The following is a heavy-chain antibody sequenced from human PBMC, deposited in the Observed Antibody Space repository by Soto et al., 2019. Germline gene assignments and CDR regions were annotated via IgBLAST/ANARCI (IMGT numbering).Heavy chain of an antibody. CDR3: AKENGYSSSWFEFDY. CDR2: ISGSGGST. V-gene: IGHV3-23*01. Sequence: EVQLLESGGGLVQPGGSLRLSCAASGFPFSSYALSWVRKAPGKGLEWVSAISGSGGSTYYADSVKGRFTISRDNSKNTLYLQMNSLRAEDTAVYYCAKENGYSSSWFEFDYWGQGTLVTVSS. D-gene: IGHD6-13*01. CDR1: GFPFSSYA. J-gene: IGHJ4*02.